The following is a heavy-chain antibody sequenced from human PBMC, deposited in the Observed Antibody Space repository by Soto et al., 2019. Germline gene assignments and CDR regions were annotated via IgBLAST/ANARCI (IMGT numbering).Heavy chain of an antibody. CDR2: IKQDGSEK. D-gene: IGHD6-13*01. CDR1: GFTFSSYW. Sequence: TVGSLRLSCAASGFTFSSYWMSWVRQAPGKGLEWVANIKQDGSEKYYVDSVKGRFTISRDNAKNSLYLQMNSLRAEDTAVYYCARDQLGWEPSGIAAADPSWLAPWGQGNLVTV. J-gene: IGHJ5*02. V-gene: IGHV3-7*03. CDR3: ARDQLGWEPSGIAAADPSWLAP.